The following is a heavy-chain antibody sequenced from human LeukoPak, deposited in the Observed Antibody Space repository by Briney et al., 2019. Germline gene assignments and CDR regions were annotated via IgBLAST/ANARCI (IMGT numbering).Heavy chain of an antibody. CDR3: AKIPWGMVRGTWGYFDY. CDR1: GFTFSSYA. V-gene: IGHV3-23*01. CDR2: ISGSGGST. D-gene: IGHD3-10*01. Sequence: GGSLRPSCAASGFTFSSYAMSWVRQAPGKGLEWVSAISGSGGSTYYADSVKGRFTISRDNSKNTLYLQMNSLRAEDTAVYYCAKIPWGMVRGTWGYFDYWGQGTLVTVSS. J-gene: IGHJ4*02.